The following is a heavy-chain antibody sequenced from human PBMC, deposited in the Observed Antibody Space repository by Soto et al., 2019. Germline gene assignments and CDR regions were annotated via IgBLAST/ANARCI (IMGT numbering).Heavy chain of an antibody. Sequence: GGSLRLSCAASGFTFSSYAMNWVRQAPGKGLEWVSSISSSSSYIYYADSVKGRFTISRDNAKNSLYLQMNSLRAEDTAVYYCARDPAHRYGSGRYYKDGWFDPWGQGTLVTISS. CDR2: ISSSSSYI. CDR1: GFTFSSYA. V-gene: IGHV3-21*01. CDR3: ARDPAHRYGSGRYYKDGWFDP. D-gene: IGHD3-10*01. J-gene: IGHJ5*02.